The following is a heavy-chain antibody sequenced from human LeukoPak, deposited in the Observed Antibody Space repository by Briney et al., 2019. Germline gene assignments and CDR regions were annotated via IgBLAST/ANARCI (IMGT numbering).Heavy chain of an antibody. CDR3: ARGRANWDYDFDF. CDR2: ASHSGIT. D-gene: IGHD1-7*01. CDR1: GASFVGRH. V-gene: IGHV4-34*01. Sequence: PSETLSLTCAVYGASFVGRHWSWIRQPPGKGLEWLGEASHSGITNYNPSLKSRVSISVNTSKDLFALKLASVTAAATAIYYCARGRANWDYDFDFWGPGTLVTVSS. J-gene: IGHJ4*02.